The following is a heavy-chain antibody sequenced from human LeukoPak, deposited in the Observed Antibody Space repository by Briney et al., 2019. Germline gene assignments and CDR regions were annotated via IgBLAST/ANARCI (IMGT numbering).Heavy chain of an antibody. CDR2: ISNSRSNI. CDR1: GFTFSSYS. D-gene: IGHD4-23*01. J-gene: IGHJ4*02. CDR3: ARYTVVIGTEY. Sequence: PGGSLRLSCAASGFTFSSYSMHWVRQAPGKGLEWVASISNSRSNIYYADSVKGRFTISRDNAKNSLYLQMNSLRAEDTAVCYCARYTVVIGTEYWGQGTLVAAS. V-gene: IGHV3-21*01.